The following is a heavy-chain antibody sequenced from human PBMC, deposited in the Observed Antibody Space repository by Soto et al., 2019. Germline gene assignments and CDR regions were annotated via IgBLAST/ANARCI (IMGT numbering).Heavy chain of an antibody. V-gene: IGHV4-59*01. CDR2: IYYSGST. Sequence: PSETLSLTCTVSGGSISSYYWSWIRQPPGKGLEWIGYIYYSGSTNYNPSLKSRVTISVDTSKNQFSLKLSSVTAADTAVYYCARGAGYSSSWPLKYWGQGTLVTVSS. D-gene: IGHD6-13*01. CDR3: ARGAGYSSSWPLKY. J-gene: IGHJ4*02. CDR1: GGSISSYY.